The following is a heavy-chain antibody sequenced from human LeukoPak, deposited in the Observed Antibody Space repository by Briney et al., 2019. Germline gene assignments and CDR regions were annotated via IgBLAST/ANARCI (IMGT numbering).Heavy chain of an antibody. Sequence: SETLSLTCTVSGGSIRCSSYYWGWIRQPPGKGLEWIGSIYYSGSTYYSPSLKCRVTISVDTSKNQFSLKLSSATAADTAVYFCARTMDSGSYYTFDIWGQGTMVTVSS. V-gene: IGHV4-39*01. D-gene: IGHD1-26*01. CDR3: ARTMDSGSYYTFDI. CDR1: GGSIRCSSYY. J-gene: IGHJ3*02. CDR2: IYYSGST.